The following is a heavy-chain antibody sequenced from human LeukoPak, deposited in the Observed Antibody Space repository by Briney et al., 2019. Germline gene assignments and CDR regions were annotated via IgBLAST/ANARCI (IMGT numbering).Heavy chain of an antibody. CDR1: GGSFSGYY. D-gene: IGHD5-18*01. CDR2: INHSGST. Sequence: SETLSLTCAVYGGSFSGYYWSWIRQPPGKGLEWIGEINHSGSTNYNPSLKSRVTISVDTSKNQFSLNLSSVTAADTAVYFCARGRYSFGYWGQGTLLTVSS. V-gene: IGHV4-34*01. CDR3: ARGRYSFGY. J-gene: IGHJ4*02.